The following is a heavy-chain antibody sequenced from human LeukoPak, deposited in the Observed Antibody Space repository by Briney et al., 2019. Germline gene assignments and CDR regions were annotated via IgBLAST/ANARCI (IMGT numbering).Heavy chain of an antibody. CDR1: GYTFTSYD. V-gene: IGHV1-8*01. D-gene: IGHD6-19*01. CDR3: ARDGTYVAVAGTGPYGMDV. Sequence: ASVKVSCTASGYTFTSYDINWVRQATGQGLGWMGWMNPNSGNTGYAQKFQGRVTMTRNTSISTAYMELSSLRSEDTAVYYCARDGTYVAVAGTGPYGMDVWGQGTTVTVSS. CDR2: MNPNSGNT. J-gene: IGHJ6*02.